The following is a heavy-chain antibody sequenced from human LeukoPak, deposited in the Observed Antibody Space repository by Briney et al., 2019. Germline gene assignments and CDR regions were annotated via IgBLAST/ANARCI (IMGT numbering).Heavy chain of an antibody. CDR2: IYSGGST. CDR1: GFTVSSNY. Sequence: PGGSLRLSCAASGFTVSSNYMSWVRRAPGKGLEWVSVIYSGGSTYYADSVKGRFTISRDNSKNTLYLQMSSLRAEDTAVYYCARVDDSSGYYYVDYWGQGTLVTVSS. J-gene: IGHJ4*02. V-gene: IGHV3-53*01. CDR3: ARVDDSSGYYYVDY. D-gene: IGHD3-22*01.